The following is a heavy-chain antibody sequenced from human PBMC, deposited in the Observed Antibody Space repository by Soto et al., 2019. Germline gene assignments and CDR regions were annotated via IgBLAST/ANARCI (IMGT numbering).Heavy chain of an antibody. J-gene: IGHJ4*02. CDR2: ISSSSSTI. V-gene: IGHV3-48*02. CDR3: ARESLGIAAAGTDSLIDY. CDR1: GFTFSSYS. D-gene: IGHD6-13*01. Sequence: PGGSLRLSCAASGFTFSSYSMNWVRQAPGKGLEWVSYISSSSSTIYFADYVKGRFTISRDNAKISLYLQMNSLRDEDTAVYYCARESLGIAAAGTDSLIDYWGQGTLVTVS.